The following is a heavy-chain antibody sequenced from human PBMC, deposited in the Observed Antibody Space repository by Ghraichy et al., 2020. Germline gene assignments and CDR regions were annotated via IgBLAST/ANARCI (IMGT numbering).Heavy chain of an antibody. CDR3: ATFPSRARSRGGMDV. V-gene: IGHV3-53*01. Sequence: GGSLRLSCAASGFTVSNYYMSWLRQAPGKGLEWVSVMYSGGETYYADPVKGRFTFSRDSSKNTLFLQMNSLRAEDMAVYYCATFPSRARSRGGMDVWGQGTTVTVSS. J-gene: IGHJ6*02. CDR1: GFTVSNYY. CDR2: MYSGGET. D-gene: IGHD3-22*01.